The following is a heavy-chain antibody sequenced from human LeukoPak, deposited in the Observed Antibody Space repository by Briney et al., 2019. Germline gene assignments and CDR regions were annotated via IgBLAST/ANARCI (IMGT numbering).Heavy chain of an antibody. J-gene: IGHJ4*02. CDR1: GFTFSSYS. CDR2: ISSSSSTI. CDR3: ARDRSFDY. Sequence: GGSLRLSCAASGFTFSSYSMNWVRQAPGKGLEWVSYISSSSSTIYYADSVKGRFTISRDNAKNSPYLQMNSLRAEDTAVYYCARDRSFDYWGQGTLVTVSS. V-gene: IGHV3-48*04.